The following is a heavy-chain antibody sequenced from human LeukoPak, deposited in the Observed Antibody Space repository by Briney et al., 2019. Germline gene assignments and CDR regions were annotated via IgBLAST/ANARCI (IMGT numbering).Heavy chain of an antibody. D-gene: IGHD2-2*01. J-gene: IGHJ6*04. CDR1: GFTFSDHY. CDR2: TRNKANSYTT. Sequence: PGGSLRLSCAASGFTFSDHYMDWVRQAPGKGLEWVGRTRNKANSYTTEYAASVKGRFTISRDDSKNSPYLQMNSLKTEDTAVYYCARGGIVVVPAAMDYYYYYGMDVWGKGTTVTVSS. V-gene: IGHV3-72*01. CDR3: ARGGIVVVPAAMDYYYYYGMDV.